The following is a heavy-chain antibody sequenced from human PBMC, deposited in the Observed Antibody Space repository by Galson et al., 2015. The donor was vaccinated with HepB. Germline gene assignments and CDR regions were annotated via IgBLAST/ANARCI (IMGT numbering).Heavy chain of an antibody. Sequence: QSGAEVKKPGESLKISCKASGYTFTSYAMHWVRQAPGQRLEWMGWINAGNGNTKYSQKFQGRVTITRDTSASTAYMELSSLRSEDTAVYYCARDRTTMVRGVTSGSHYWGQGTLVTVSS. CDR2: INAGNGNT. J-gene: IGHJ4*02. CDR1: GYTFTSYA. CDR3: ARDRTTMVRGVTSGSHY. V-gene: IGHV1-3*01. D-gene: IGHD3-10*01.